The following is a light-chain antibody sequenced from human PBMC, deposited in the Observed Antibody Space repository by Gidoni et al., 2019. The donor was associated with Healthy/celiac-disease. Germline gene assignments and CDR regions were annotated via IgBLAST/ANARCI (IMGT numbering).Light chain of an antibody. Sequence: EIVLTQSPGTLSLSPGERATLSFRASQSVSSSYLAWSQQKPGQAPRLLIYGASSRATGIPDRFSCSGSGTDFTLTISRLEPEDFAVYYCQQYGSSPRTFGGGTKVEIK. V-gene: IGKV3-20*01. J-gene: IGKJ4*01. CDR1: QSVSSSY. CDR3: QQYGSSPRT. CDR2: GAS.